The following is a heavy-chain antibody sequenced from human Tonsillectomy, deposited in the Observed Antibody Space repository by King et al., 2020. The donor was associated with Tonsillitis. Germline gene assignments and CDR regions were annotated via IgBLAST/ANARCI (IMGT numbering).Heavy chain of an antibody. V-gene: IGHV3-33*05. D-gene: IGHD2-8*02. CDR2: ISYDGSHK. CDR1: GFTFSNYG. CDR3: AREGIGPVVDAVSFDY. J-gene: IGHJ4*02. Sequence: VQLLESGGGVVQPGRSLRLSCAASGFTFSNYGMHWVRQPPGKGLEWVAVISYDGSHKFYADSVKERFTIARDNSKNTLYLQMNSLRAEDTAVYHCAREGIGPVVDAVSFDYWGQGTLVTVSS.